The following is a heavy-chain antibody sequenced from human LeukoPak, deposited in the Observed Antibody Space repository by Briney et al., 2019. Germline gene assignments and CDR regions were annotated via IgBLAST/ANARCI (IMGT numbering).Heavy chain of an antibody. Sequence: GGSLRLSCAASGFTFSIYAMTWVRQAPGKGLEWVSSISGSSGTTYYAASVKGRFTISRDNSKNTLFLQMNSLRAEDTAVYYCAKDIVATINYCEYWGQGTLVTVSS. V-gene: IGHV3-23*01. CDR3: AKDIVATINYCEY. J-gene: IGHJ4*02. CDR1: GFTFSIYA. CDR2: ISGSSGTT. D-gene: IGHD5-12*01.